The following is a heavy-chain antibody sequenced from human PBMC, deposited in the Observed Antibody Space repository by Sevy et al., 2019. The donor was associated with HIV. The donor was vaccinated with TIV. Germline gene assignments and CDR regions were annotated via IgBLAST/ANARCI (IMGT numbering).Heavy chain of an antibody. D-gene: IGHD4-17*01. V-gene: IGHV3-11*01. CDR1: GFTFSDYY. Sequence: GGSLRLSCVASGFTFSDYYMSRIRQAPGKGLEWISYISGSDSTIYYADSVKGRFTISRDNARNSLYLQMNSLRAEDTAVYYCARDHVKDGDLGDYYYYAFDVWGQGTTVTVSS. CDR3: ARDHVKDGDLGDYYYYAFDV. J-gene: IGHJ6*02. CDR2: ISGSDSTI.